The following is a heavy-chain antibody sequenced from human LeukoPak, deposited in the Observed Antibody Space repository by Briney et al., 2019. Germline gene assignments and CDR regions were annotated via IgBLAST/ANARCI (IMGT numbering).Heavy chain of an antibody. CDR3: ATSLGATTAFDY. D-gene: IGHD1-26*01. Sequence: PGGPLRLSCAASGFTVSSNYINWVRQAPGKGLEWVSVIYSDGNTYYTDSVKGRFTISRDNSKNTLFLQMNSLRAEDTAVYYCATSLGATTAFDYWGQGTLVTVSS. V-gene: IGHV3-53*01. CDR1: GFTVSSNY. CDR2: IYSDGNT. J-gene: IGHJ4*02.